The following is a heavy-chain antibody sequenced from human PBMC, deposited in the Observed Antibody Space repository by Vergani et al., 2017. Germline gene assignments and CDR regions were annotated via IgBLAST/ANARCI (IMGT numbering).Heavy chain of an antibody. D-gene: IGHD3-10*01. V-gene: IGHV4-34*02. CDR1: GGSLSGYF. J-gene: IGHJ4*02. CDR3: ASRRPRLNLGSKSNAGTFDS. CDR2: ITAIGSA. Sequence: QVHLQQRGAGVLKPSETLSLTCGVIGGSLSGYFWSWIRQSPGRGLEWIGEITAIGSAKYRPSATSRVTISVDTSRGEFTLTVTSVTAADTGLYFCASRRPRLNLGSKSNAGTFDSWVQGTLVTVSS.